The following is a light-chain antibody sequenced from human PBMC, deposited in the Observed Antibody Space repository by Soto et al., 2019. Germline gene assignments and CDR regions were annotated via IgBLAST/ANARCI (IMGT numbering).Light chain of an antibody. V-gene: IGLV2-14*03. CDR3: TSWTTSTTMI. CDR2: DVN. Sequence: QSVLTQPASVSGSPGQSITISCTGTRSDIGAYNFVSWYQQHPGEVPKLILYDVNVRPSGVSNRFSGSKSGNTASLTISGLQAEDEADYYCTSWTTSTTMIFGGGTKVTV. J-gene: IGLJ2*01. CDR1: RSDIGAYNF.